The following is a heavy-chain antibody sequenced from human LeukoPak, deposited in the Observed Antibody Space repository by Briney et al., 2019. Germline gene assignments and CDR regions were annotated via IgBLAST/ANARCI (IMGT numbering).Heavy chain of an antibody. J-gene: IGHJ4*02. V-gene: IGHV3-7*01. CDR3: ARLLDNSSSRYQSLKY. CDR1: GFTFSSYW. Sequence: QSGGSLILSCAASGFTFSSYWMNRVRQAPGKGLEWVANIKQDGSEKYHVDSVKGRFTICRDNAKNSLYLQMDSLRAEDTAVYYCARLLDNSSSRYQSLKYWGQGTLVTVSS. D-gene: IGHD2/OR15-2a*01. CDR2: IKQDGSEK.